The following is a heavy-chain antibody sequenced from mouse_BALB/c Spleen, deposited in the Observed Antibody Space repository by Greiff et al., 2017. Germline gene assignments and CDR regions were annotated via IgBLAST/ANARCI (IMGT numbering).Heavy chain of an antibody. J-gene: IGHJ3*01. CDR1: GYTFTSYY. V-gene: IGHV1S56*01. CDR3: AREPFAY. CDR2: IYPGNVNT. Sequence: QVQLKESGPELVKPGASVRISCKASGYTFTSYYIHWVKQRPGQGLEWIGWIYPGNVNTKYNEKFKGKATLTADKSSSTAYMQLSSLTSEDSAVYFCAREPFAYWGQGTLVTVSA.